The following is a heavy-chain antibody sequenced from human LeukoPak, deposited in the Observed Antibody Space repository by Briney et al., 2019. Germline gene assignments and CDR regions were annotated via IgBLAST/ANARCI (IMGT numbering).Heavy chain of an antibody. D-gene: IGHD3-9*01. V-gene: IGHV4-59*01. CDR2: IYYGGST. J-gene: IGHJ4*02. Sequence: SETLSLTCTVSGGSISSYYWSWIRQPPGKGLEWIGYIYYGGSTNYNPSLRSRVTISVDTSKNQFSLKLSSVTAADTAVYYCARDILTGYSYDYWGQGTLVTVSS. CDR1: GGSISSYY. CDR3: ARDILTGYSYDY.